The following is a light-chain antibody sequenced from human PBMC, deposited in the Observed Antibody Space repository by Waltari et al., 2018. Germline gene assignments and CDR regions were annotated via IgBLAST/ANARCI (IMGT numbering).Light chain of an antibody. Sequence: QSALTQPASVSGSPGQSVTIPCPGTSRDVGGYDYVSRSQQHPGKAPHPLNSFVSDRPSGISHRFSGSKSGNTASLTISGLRAEDEAVYFCSSYSATNSLDYVFGTGTAVTVL. CDR2: FVS. V-gene: IGLV2-14*03. J-gene: IGLJ1*01. CDR1: SRDVGGYDY. CDR3: SSYSATNSLDYV.